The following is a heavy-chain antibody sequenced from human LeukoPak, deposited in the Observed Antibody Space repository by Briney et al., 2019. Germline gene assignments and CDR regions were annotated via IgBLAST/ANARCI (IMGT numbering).Heavy chain of an antibody. CDR2: INPNSGGT. Sequence: ASVKVSCKASGYTFTGYYMHWVRQAPGQGLEWMGWINPNSGGTNYAQKFQGRVTMTRDTSIRTAYMQLTRLRSDDTAVYFCARDGEDRYCSSTSCFDYWGQGTLVTVSS. CDR3: ARDGEDRYCSSTSCFDY. D-gene: IGHD2-2*01. V-gene: IGHV1-2*02. J-gene: IGHJ4*02. CDR1: GYTFTGYY.